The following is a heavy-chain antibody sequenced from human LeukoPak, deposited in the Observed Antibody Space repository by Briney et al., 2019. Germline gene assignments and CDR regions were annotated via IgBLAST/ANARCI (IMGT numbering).Heavy chain of an antibody. V-gene: IGHV3-48*01. CDR2: ISRGSSST. Sequence: PGGSLRLSCAASGFIFSNYNMNWVRQAPGKGLEWVSKISRGSSSTYYADSVKGRFTISRDNSKNTLYLQMNSLTAEDTAVYYCAKDGAYCSNTSCFPGMGAQGTLVTVSS. D-gene: IGHD2-2*01. J-gene: IGHJ4*02. CDR3: AKDGAYCSNTSCFPGM. CDR1: GFIFSNYN.